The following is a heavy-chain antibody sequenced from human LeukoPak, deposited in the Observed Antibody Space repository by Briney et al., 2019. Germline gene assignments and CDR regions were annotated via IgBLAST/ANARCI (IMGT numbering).Heavy chain of an antibody. V-gene: IGHV1-18*01. D-gene: IGHD2-2*01. J-gene: IGHJ3*02. CDR2: ISTYNGNT. CDR1: GYTFTSYG. CDR3: ARPRRCSSTACTDAFDI. Sequence: ASVKVSCKASGYTFTSYGISWVRQAPGQRLEWMGWISTYNGNTNYAQKFQGGVTMTTDTSTSTAYMELRSLRSDDTAVYYCARPRRCSSTACTDAFDIWGQGTMVTVSS.